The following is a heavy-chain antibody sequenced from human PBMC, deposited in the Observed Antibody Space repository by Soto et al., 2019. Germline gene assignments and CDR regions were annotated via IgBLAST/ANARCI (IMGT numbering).Heavy chain of an antibody. V-gene: IGHV5-51*01. CDR1: GYSFTSYW. D-gene: IGHD2-2*01. CDR2: MYPSDPDT. CDR3: ARLTTAAY. J-gene: IGHJ4*02. Sequence: SLKIRCQGSGYSFTSYWIGCGRHRPGQCLECMGLMYPSDPDTRCSQSFQGQGTSSADKSISTAYLQWSSLEASDTAMYYCARLTTAAYWGQGTLVTVSS.